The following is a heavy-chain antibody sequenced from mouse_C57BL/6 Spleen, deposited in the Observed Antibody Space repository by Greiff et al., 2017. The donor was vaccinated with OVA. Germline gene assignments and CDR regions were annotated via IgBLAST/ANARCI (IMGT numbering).Heavy chain of an antibody. CDR1: GFNIKNTY. D-gene: IGHD1-1*01. J-gene: IGHJ4*01. CDR3: ARRITTVVASRAMDY. Sequence: EVQLQQSVAELVRPGASVKLSCTASGFNIKNTYMHWVKQRPEQGLEWIGRIDPANGNTKYAPQFQGKATITADPYSNTAYLQLSSLTSEDTAIYYCARRITTVVASRAMDYWGQGTSVTVSS. V-gene: IGHV14-3*01. CDR2: IDPANGNT.